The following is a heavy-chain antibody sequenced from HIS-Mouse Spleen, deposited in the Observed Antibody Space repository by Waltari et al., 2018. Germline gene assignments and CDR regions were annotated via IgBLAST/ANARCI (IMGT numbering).Heavy chain of an antibody. D-gene: IGHD6-19*01. Sequence: QVTLRESGPALVKPTQTLTLTSTFSGFSLSTSGMCVSWIGQPPGKALEWLARIDWDDDKYYSTSLKTRLTISKDTSKNQVVLTMTNMDPVDTATYYCARIAEGYSSGWYAFDYWGQGTLVTVSS. J-gene: IGHJ4*02. CDR1: GFSLSTSGMC. CDR2: IDWDDDK. CDR3: ARIAEGYSSGWYAFDY. V-gene: IGHV2-70*15.